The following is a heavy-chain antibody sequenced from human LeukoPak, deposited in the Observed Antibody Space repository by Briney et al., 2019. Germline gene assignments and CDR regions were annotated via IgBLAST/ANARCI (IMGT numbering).Heavy chain of an antibody. CDR1: GGTFSSYA. D-gene: IGHD1-26*01. J-gene: IGHJ2*01. Sequence: SVKVSCKASGGTFSSYAISWVRQAPGQGLEWMGRIIPILGIANYAQKFQGRVTITADKSTSTAYMELSSLRSEDTAVYYCARGSGSYRDWYFDLWGRGTLVTVSS. V-gene: IGHV1-69*04. CDR3: ARGSGSYRDWYFDL. CDR2: IIPILGIA.